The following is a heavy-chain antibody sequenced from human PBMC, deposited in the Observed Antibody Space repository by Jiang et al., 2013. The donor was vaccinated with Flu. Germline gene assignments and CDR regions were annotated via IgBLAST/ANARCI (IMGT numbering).Heavy chain of an antibody. Sequence: AYYCHWIRQPPGKGLEWIGEISHSGNTKYKPSLKSRVSISVDTSRTQVSLKINSVTAADTAMYYCALWLPSGSRHYRGQGTLVTVSS. D-gene: IGHD3-3*01. CDR2: ISHSGNT. V-gene: IGHV4-34*01. J-gene: IGHJ4*02. CDR3: ALWLPSGSRHY. CDR1: AYY.